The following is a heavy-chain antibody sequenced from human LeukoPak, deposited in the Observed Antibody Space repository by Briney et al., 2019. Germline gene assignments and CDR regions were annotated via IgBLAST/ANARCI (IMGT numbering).Heavy chain of an antibody. D-gene: IGHD1-1*01. CDR2: ISYDGSNK. V-gene: IGHV3-30-3*01. CDR3: ASSRQPYWDH. J-gene: IGHJ1*01. Sequence: PGGSLRLSCAASGFTFSSYAMHWVRQAPDKGLEWVAVISYDGSNKYYADSVKGRFTISRDNSKNSLYLQMNGLRAEDTAVYYCASSRQPYWDHWGQGTLVTVFS. CDR1: GFTFSSYA.